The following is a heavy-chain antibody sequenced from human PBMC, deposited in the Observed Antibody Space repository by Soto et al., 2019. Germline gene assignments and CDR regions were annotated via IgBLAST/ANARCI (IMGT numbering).Heavy chain of an antibody. V-gene: IGHV3-30*18. D-gene: IGHD1-7*01. J-gene: IGHJ4*02. Sequence: AGGSLRLSCGTSGLTFSSYGMHWVRQAPGKGLEWVAVISYDGSNKYYADSVKGRFTISRDNSKNTLYLQMNSLRAEDTAVYYCAKETGTTNSLDYWGQGTLVTVSS. CDR1: GLTFSSYG. CDR2: ISYDGSNK. CDR3: AKETGTTNSLDY.